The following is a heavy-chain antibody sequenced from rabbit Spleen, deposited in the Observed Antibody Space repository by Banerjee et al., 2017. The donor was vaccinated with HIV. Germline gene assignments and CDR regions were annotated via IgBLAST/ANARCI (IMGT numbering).Heavy chain of an antibody. J-gene: IGHJ6*01. Sequence: QSLEESGGDLVKPEGSLTLTCTASGFSFSSNYWMCWVRQAPGKGLEWIACIYTSSGSTWYASWVNGRFTISKTSSTTVTLQMTSLTAADTATYFCARYTANTGYDLGLWGPGTLVTVS. CDR1: GFSFSSNYW. D-gene: IGHD6-1*01. V-gene: IGHV1S40*01. CDR3: ARYTANTGYDLGL. CDR2: IYTSSGST.